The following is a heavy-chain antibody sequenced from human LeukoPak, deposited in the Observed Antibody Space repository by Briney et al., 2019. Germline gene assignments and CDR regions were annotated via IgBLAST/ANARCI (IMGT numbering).Heavy chain of an antibody. CDR3: AHLYYYDSSGYYPFDY. CDR2: IYWDDDK. Sequence: SGPTLVNPTQTLTLTCTFSGFSLSTSGVGVGWIRQPPGKALEWLALIYWDDDKRYSPSLMSRLTITKDTSKNQVVLTMTNMDPVDTATYYCAHLYYYDSSGYYPFDYWGQGTLVTVSS. J-gene: IGHJ4*02. D-gene: IGHD3-22*01. V-gene: IGHV2-5*02. CDR1: GFSLSTSGVG.